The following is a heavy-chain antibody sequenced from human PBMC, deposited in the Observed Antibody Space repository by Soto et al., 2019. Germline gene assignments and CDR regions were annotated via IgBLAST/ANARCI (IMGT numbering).Heavy chain of an antibody. CDR2: VIPVFGLA. CDR3: ARGKSYYGSGKGIYDYYSLDV. CDR1: GGTFSSYA. J-gene: IGHJ6*02. V-gene: IGHV1-69*10. Sequence: SGKVSCKSSGGTFSSYAISWVRQAPGQGLEWMGGVIPVFGLATYAQKVQGRVTITADKSTNTAYMEVSSLRSEDTAVYYCARGKSYYGSGKGIYDYYSLDVWGQGTTVTVSS. D-gene: IGHD3-10*01.